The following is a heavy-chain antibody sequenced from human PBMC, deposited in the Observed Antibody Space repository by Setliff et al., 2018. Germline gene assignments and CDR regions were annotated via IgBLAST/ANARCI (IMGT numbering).Heavy chain of an antibody. Sequence: PGGSLRLSCAASGFTFNTYWMHWVRQAPGKGLVWFSHINSDGSGTSYADSVKGRFTISRDNAKNTLYLQMNSLRAEDTAVFYCVRDPPGSGFAFESWGQGTLVTVSS. CDR1: GFTFNTYW. J-gene: IGHJ4*02. CDR3: VRDPPGSGFAFES. CDR2: INSDGSGT. V-gene: IGHV3-74*01. D-gene: IGHD6-19*01.